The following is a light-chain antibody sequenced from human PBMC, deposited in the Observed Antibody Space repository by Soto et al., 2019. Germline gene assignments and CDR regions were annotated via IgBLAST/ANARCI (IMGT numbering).Light chain of an antibody. CDR2: DVN. CDR3: SSYSITSTRL. Sequence: QSALTQPASVSGSPGQSITISCTGTSSDIGSFDLVSWYQQHPGKAPKVILYDVNTQSTGVSSRFSGSKSGNTASLAISGIQAADEDDYYCSSYSITSTRLFGTGTKLTVL. CDR1: SSDIGSFDL. V-gene: IGLV2-14*03. J-gene: IGLJ1*01.